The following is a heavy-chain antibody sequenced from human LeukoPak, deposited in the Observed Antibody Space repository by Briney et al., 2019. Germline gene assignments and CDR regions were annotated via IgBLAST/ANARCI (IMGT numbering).Heavy chain of an antibody. Sequence: GGSLRLSCAASGFTFSSYAMSWVRPAPGKGLEWVSAISGSGGSTYYADSVKGRFTISRDNSKNTLYLQMNSLRAEDTDVYYCAKTHKRRDYFDYWGQGTLVTVSS. J-gene: IGHJ4*02. CDR3: AKTHKRRDYFDY. D-gene: IGHD5-24*01. CDR1: GFTFSSYA. V-gene: IGHV3-23*01. CDR2: ISGSGGST.